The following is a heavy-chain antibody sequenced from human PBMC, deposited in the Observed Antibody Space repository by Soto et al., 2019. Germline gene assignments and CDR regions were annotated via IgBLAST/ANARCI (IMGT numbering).Heavy chain of an antibody. Sequence: QGSLKESGPTLAKPTQTLTLTCTFSGFSLTTSGVGVGWIRQPPGKALEWLSLIYWNDDKRYSPSLKSRLAIVKDTSKNQVVFTMTNMGPMDTATYYCVRWAKGAFDVWGQGTMVPVSS. CDR1: GFSLTTSGVG. CDR2: IYWNDDK. J-gene: IGHJ3*01. V-gene: IGHV2-5*01. CDR3: VRWAKGAFDV. D-gene: IGHD1-26*01.